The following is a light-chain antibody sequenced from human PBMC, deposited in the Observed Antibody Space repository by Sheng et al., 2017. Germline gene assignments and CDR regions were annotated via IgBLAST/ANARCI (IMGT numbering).Light chain of an antibody. CDR1: SSDVGAFTY. J-gene: IGLJ3*02. V-gene: IGLV2-11*01. CDR2: DVS. CDR3: CSYAGSYTWV. Sequence: QSALTQPRSVSGSPGQSVTISCTGTSSDVGAFTYVSWYQQHPGKAPKLMTFDVSKRPSGVPDRFSGSKSGNTASLTISGLQAEDEAVYYCCSYAGSYTWVFGGGTTLTVL.